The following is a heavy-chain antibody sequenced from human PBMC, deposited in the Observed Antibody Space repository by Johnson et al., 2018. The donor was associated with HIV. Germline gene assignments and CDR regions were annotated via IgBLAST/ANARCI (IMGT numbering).Heavy chain of an antibody. CDR2: IGTAGDT. J-gene: IGHJ3*02. V-gene: IGHV3-13*01. Sequence: VQLVESGGGLVQPGGSLRLSCAASGFTFSCYDVHWVRQATGKGLEWVSPIGTAGDTYYAGSVKGRFTISRENANNSLYLQMNSLRAGDTAVYYCARTGVLGAFDIWGQGTMVTVSS. D-gene: IGHD2-8*02. CDR3: ARTGVLGAFDI. CDR1: GFTFSCYD.